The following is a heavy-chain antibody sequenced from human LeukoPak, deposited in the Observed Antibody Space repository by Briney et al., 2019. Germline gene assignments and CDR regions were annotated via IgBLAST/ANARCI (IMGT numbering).Heavy chain of an antibody. Sequence: GSSVKVSCKASGGTFSSYAISWVRQAPGQGLEWMGGIIPIFGTANYAQKFQGRVTITADESTSTAYMELSSLRSEDTAVYYCARDRSGYCSSTSCYGYNWFDPWGQGTLVTVSS. V-gene: IGHV1-69*01. CDR2: IIPIFGTA. CDR3: ARDRSGYCSSTSCYGYNWFDP. J-gene: IGHJ5*02. CDR1: GGTFSSYA. D-gene: IGHD2-2*01.